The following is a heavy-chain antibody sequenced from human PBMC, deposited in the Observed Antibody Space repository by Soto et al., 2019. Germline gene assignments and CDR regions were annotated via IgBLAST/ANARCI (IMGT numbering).Heavy chain of an antibody. CDR1: GYTFTGYY. Sequence: ASVKVSCKASGYTFTGYYMHWVRQAPGQGLEWMGWINPNSGGTNYAQKFQGRVTMTRDTSISTAYMELSRLRSDDTAAYYCATFSSTDGAFDICVRVTMFTLSP. CDR3: ATFSSTDGAFDI. D-gene: IGHD6-13*01. V-gene: IGHV1-2*02. CDR2: INPNSGGT. J-gene: IGHJ3*02.